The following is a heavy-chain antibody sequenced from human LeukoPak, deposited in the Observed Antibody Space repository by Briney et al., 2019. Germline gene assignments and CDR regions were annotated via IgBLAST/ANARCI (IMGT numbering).Heavy chain of an antibody. D-gene: IGHD2-15*01. CDR3: TREFCGSRAACAGGFYYDV. CDR2: IGVTGDT. V-gene: IGHV3-13*01. CDR1: GFTFSSYD. J-gene: IGHJ2*01. Sequence: PGGSLRLSCAASGFTFSSYDFHWVRQAPGKGLEWVSAIGVTGDTYYADSAKGRFTISRENAANSLYLQMHSLRAGDTALYYCTREFCGSRAACAGGFYYDVWGRGTLVTVSS.